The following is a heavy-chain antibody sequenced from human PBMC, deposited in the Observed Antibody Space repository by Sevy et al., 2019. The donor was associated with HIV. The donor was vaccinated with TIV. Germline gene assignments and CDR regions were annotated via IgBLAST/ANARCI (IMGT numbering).Heavy chain of an antibody. D-gene: IGHD3-3*01. CDR1: GFTFSSYS. Sequence: GGSLRLSCAASGFTFSSYSMHWVRQAPGKGLEWVAVISYDGSNKYYADSVKGRFTISRDNSKNTLYLQMNSLRAEDTAVYYCAKDLRTVLRFLEWSFDYWGQGTLVTVSS. J-gene: IGHJ4*02. CDR2: ISYDGSNK. CDR3: AKDLRTVLRFLEWSFDY. V-gene: IGHV3-30*18.